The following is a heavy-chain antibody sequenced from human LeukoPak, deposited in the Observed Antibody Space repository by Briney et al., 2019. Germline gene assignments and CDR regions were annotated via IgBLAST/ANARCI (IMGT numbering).Heavy chain of an antibody. Sequence: ASVKVSCKASGYTFTSYDINWVRQATGQGLEWMGWMNPNSGNTGYAQKFQGRVTITRDMSTSTAYMELSSLRSEDTAVYYCAAEHYSDWGQGTLVTVSS. D-gene: IGHD2-15*01. CDR2: MNPNSGNT. CDR1: GYTFTSYD. J-gene: IGHJ4*02. CDR3: AAEHYSD. V-gene: IGHV1-8*03.